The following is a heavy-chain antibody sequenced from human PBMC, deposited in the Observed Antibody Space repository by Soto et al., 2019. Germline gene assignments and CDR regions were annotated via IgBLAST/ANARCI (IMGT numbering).Heavy chain of an antibody. J-gene: IGHJ4*02. CDR1: GFTFSSYW. Sequence: RRLSCAASGFTFSSYWMHWARQAPGKGLVWVSRINSDGSSTTYADSVKGRFTVSRDNAENTLYLQMNSLRAEDTAVYYCARRYYYDTSGYHLDYWGQGTLVTVSS. V-gene: IGHV3-74*03. CDR3: ARRYYYDTSGYHLDY. CDR2: INSDGSST. D-gene: IGHD3-22*01.